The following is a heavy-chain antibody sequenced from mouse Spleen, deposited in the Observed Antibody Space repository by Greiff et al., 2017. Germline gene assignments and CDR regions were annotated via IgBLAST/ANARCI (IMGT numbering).Heavy chain of an antibody. CDR3: ARETGLGRNYAMDY. Sequence: QVQLQQSGAELARPGASVKMSCKASGYTFTSYTMHWVKQRPGQGLEWIGYINPSNGGTNYNEKFKSKATLTVDKSSSTAYMQLSSLTSEDSAVYYCARETGLGRNYAMDYWGQGTSVTVSS. CDR1: GYTFTSYT. V-gene: IGHV1-4*01. CDR2: INPSNGGT. J-gene: IGHJ4*01. D-gene: IGHD4-1*01.